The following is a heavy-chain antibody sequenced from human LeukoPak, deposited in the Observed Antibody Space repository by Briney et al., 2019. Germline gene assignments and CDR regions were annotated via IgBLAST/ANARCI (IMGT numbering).Heavy chain of an antibody. CDR1: GFTFSSYA. V-gene: IGHV3-23*01. J-gene: IGHJ4*02. D-gene: IGHD3-16*01. CDR2: ISGSGGNT. Sequence: GGSLRLSCAASGFTFSSYAMSWVRHAPGKGLEGVSAISGSGGNTNYADSVKGRFTISRDNSMNTLYLHMNSLRAEDTAVYYCAKRVGGVNNFDYWGRGTLVTVSS. CDR3: AKRVGGVNNFDY.